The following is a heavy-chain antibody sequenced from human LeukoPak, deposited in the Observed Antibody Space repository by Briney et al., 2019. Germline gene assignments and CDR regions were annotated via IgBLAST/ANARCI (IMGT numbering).Heavy chain of an antibody. CDR1: GYTFTGYY. V-gene: IGHV1-2*06. D-gene: IGHD3-22*01. Sequence: GASVKVSCKASGYTFTGYYMHWVRQAPGQGLEWMGRINPNSGGTNYAQKFQGRVTMTRDTSISTAYMELSSLRSEDTAVYYCARGQHYYDSSGYFTYAFDYWGQGTLVTVSS. CDR2: INPNSGGT. CDR3: ARGQHYYDSSGYFTYAFDY. J-gene: IGHJ4*02.